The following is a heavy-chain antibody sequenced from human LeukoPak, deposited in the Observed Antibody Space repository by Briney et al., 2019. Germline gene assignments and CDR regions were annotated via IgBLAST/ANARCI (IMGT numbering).Heavy chain of an antibody. CDR2: IDYDSSHI. D-gene: IGHD2/OR15-2a*01. CDR1: GFTFSTSA. V-gene: IGHV3-21*01. CDR3: ARIGIDYLASYHFDY. Sequence: KAGGSLRLSCAASGFTFSTSAMNWVRQVPGRGLEWVSSIDYDSSHIYYAASVRGRFTISRDNTKSSLYLQMNRLGAEDTAVYYCARIGIDYLASYHFDYWGQGTLVTVSS. J-gene: IGHJ4*02.